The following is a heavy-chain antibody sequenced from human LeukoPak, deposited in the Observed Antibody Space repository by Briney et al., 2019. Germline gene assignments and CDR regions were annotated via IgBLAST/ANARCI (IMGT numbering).Heavy chain of an antibody. D-gene: IGHD4-23*01. Sequence: SETLSLTCSVSGGSISSGGYSWNWIRQHPGKGLEWIGYIYYSGSTYYNPSLKSRVTISLDTSKNQFSLKLNSVTAADTAVYYCARVWYGGNLADIKSPRKYWYFDLWGRGTLVTVSS. CDR1: GGSISSGGYS. CDR3: ARVWYGGNLADIKSPRKYWYFDL. V-gene: IGHV4-31*03. J-gene: IGHJ2*01. CDR2: IYYSGST.